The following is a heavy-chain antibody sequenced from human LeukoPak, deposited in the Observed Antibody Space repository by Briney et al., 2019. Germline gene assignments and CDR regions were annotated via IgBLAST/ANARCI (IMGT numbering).Heavy chain of an antibody. Sequence: PGGSLRLSCAASGFTFGNYAMTWVRQAPGRGLRWVSGISSSGGDTYYADSVKGRFTISRDNSKNTLYLQVNSLRAEDTALYYCAKSASDIWYLENWGQGSLVTVSS. CDR3: AKSASDIWYLEN. D-gene: IGHD6-13*01. J-gene: IGHJ4*02. CDR1: GFTFGNYA. V-gene: IGHV3-23*01. CDR2: ISSSGGDT.